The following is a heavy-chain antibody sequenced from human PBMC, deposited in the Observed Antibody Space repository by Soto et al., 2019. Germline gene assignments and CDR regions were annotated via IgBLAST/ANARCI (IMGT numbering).Heavy chain of an antibody. J-gene: IGHJ4*02. CDR1: GFTFSSYG. Sequence: GGSLRLSRAASGFTFSSYGMHWVRQDPGKGLEWVAVISYDGSNKYYADSVKGRFTISRDNSKNTLYLQINSLRAEDTAVYYCAKDPWLRPRIAAYYFDYWGQGTLVTVSS. CDR2: ISYDGSNK. CDR3: AKDPWLRPRIAAYYFDY. V-gene: IGHV3-30*18. D-gene: IGHD5-12*01.